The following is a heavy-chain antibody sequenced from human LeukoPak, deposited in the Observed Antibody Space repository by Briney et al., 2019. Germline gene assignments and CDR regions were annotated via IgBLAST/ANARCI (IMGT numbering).Heavy chain of an antibody. CDR2: ISGSGGST. Sequence: GGSLRLSCAASGFTFSSYAMSWVRQAPGKGLEWVSAISGSGGSTYYADSVKGRFTISRDNSKNTLYLQMNSLRAEDTAVYYCAKRRGRGYCSSTSCYTGGDAFDIWGQGTMVTVSS. V-gene: IGHV3-23*01. CDR1: GFTFSSYA. CDR3: AKRRGRGYCSSTSCYTGGDAFDI. D-gene: IGHD2-2*02. J-gene: IGHJ3*02.